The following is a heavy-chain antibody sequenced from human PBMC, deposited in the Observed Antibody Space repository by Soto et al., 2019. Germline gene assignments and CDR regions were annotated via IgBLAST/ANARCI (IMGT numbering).Heavy chain of an antibody. Sequence: QVQLVQSGAEMQQPGASVRVSCKASGGTFSKYAFSWVRQAPGQGLEWLGGTIPMFGTPNYAKKFPGRVAISADESTATVYMELSSLRSEDTAVYFCARPLRDRNYYYGMAVWGQGTTVTVSS. D-gene: IGHD3-22*01. CDR2: TIPMFGTP. CDR3: ARPLRDRNYYYGMAV. CDR1: GGTFSKYA. J-gene: IGHJ6*02. V-gene: IGHV1-69*01.